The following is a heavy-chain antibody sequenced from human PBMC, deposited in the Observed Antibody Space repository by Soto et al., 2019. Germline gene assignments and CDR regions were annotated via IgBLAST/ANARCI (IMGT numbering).Heavy chain of an antibody. V-gene: IGHV3-11*06. CDR2: SSNSGTYT. CDR1: GFKVSEYY. J-gene: IGHJ4*02. Sequence: LRLSCAASGFKVSEYYMRWIRQAPGKGLEWLSYSSNSGTYTRYADSVKGRFSISRDNAKNSLFLQINSLRGEDSATYYCARSGDNYNVLDYWGQGTPVNVSS. D-gene: IGHD3-10*02. CDR3: ARSGDNYNVLDY.